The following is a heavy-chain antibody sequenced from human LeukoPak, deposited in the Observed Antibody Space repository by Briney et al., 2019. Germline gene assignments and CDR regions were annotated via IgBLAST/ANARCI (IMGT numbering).Heavy chain of an antibody. V-gene: IGHV4-39*07. CDR2: MYVSGST. D-gene: IGHD6-19*01. Sequence: SETLSLTCTVSGGSISSSSYYWGWIRQPPGKGLEWIGSMYVSGSTYYNPSLKSRVAISVDMSKNHFSLRLRSVTAADTAMYYCARGTLYRGWSYYLDFWGQGSQVTVSS. CDR1: GGSISSSSYY. CDR3: ARGTLYRGWSYYLDF. J-gene: IGHJ4*02.